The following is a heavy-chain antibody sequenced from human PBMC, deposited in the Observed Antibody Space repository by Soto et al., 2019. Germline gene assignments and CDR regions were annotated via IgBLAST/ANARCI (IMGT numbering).Heavy chain of an antibody. Sequence: QVQLVQSGAEVKKPGSSVKVSCKASGGTFSSYTISWVRQAPGQGLEWMGRIIPILGIANYAQKFQGRVTITADKSTSTAYRELSSLRSEDTAVYYCAREDYYDSSGRAGMDVWGQGTTVTVSS. V-gene: IGHV1-69*08. CDR2: IIPILGIA. D-gene: IGHD3-22*01. J-gene: IGHJ6*02. CDR3: AREDYYDSSGRAGMDV. CDR1: GGTFSSYT.